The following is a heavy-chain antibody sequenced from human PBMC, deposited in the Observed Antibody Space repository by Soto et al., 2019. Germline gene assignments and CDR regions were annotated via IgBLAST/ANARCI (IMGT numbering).Heavy chain of an antibody. CDR1: GFTFSSYA. V-gene: IGHV3-23*01. Sequence: PGGSLRLSCAASGFTFSSYAMSWVRQAPGKGLEWVSAISGSGGSTYYADSVKGRFTISRDNSKNSLYLQMNSLRAEDTAVYYCAKDQQGIAAAGPKGWFDPWGQGTLVT. J-gene: IGHJ5*02. D-gene: IGHD6-13*01. CDR2: ISGSGGST. CDR3: AKDQQGIAAAGPKGWFDP.